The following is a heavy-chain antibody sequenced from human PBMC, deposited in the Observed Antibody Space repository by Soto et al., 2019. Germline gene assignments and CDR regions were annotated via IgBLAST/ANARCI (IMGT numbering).Heavy chain of an antibody. CDR2: IIPIFGTA. CDR3: ARVDNYYYGMDV. Sequence: QVQLVQSGSEVQKPGSSVKVSCKASGGTFSSYAISWVRQAPGQGLEWMGGIIPIFGTANYAQKFQGRVTITADKSTSTAYMELSSLSSEDKAVYYCARVDNYYYGMDVWGQGTTVTVSS. CDR1: GGTFSSYA. V-gene: IGHV1-69*06. J-gene: IGHJ6*02. D-gene: IGHD3-22*01.